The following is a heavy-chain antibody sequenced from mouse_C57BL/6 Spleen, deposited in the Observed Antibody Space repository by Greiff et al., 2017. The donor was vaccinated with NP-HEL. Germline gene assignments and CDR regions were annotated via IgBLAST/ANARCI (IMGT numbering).Heavy chain of an antibody. CDR1: GYTFTSYW. Sequence: QVHVKQSGTELVKPGASVKLSCKASGYTFTSYWMHWVKQRPGQGLEWIGNINPSNGGTNYNEKFKSKATLTVDKSSSTAYMQLSSLTSEDSAVYYCARNTVVATDYWGQGTTLTVSS. D-gene: IGHD1-1*01. V-gene: IGHV1-53*01. CDR2: INPSNGGT. J-gene: IGHJ2*01. CDR3: ARNTVVATDY.